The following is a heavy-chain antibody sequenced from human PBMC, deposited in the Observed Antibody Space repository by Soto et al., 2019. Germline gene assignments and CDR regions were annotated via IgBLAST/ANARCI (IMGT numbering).Heavy chain of an antibody. Sequence: QLQLQESGPGLVKPSETLSLTCTVSGGSISSSDYYWGWIRQPPGKGLEWIGNIYYSGSASYNPSLKSLVTISVDTSKNPLSLNMSPVPAADSAVYICLSGHPWVGFDYWGQGTLVTVSS. J-gene: IGHJ4*02. CDR3: LSGHPWVGFDY. D-gene: IGHD1-26*01. CDR1: GGSISSSDYY. V-gene: IGHV4-39*01. CDR2: IYYSGSA.